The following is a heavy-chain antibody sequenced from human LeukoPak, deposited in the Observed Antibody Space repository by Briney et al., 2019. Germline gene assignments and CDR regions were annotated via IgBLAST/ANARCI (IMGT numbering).Heavy chain of an antibody. CDR1: GGSISSGDYY. CDR3: ASFYQTYYFDY. CDR2: IYNSGST. V-gene: IGHV4-30-4*01. Sequence: SQTLSLTCTVSGGSISSGDYYWSWIRQPPGKGLEWIGYIYNSGSTYYNPSLKRRVAISVHTSKNQFSLKLISVTAADTAVYYCASFYQTYYFDYWGQGTLVTVSS. D-gene: IGHD3-16*02. J-gene: IGHJ4*02.